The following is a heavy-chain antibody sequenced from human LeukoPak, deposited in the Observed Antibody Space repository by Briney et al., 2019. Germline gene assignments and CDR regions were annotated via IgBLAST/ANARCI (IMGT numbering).Heavy chain of an antibody. J-gene: IGHJ4*02. CDR3: SSHASGTYSHFDY. CDR2: IYSGGST. CDR1: GLTVSNNY. D-gene: IGHD1-26*01. V-gene: IGHV3-53*01. Sequence: GGSLRLSCAASGLTVSNNYMSWVRQAPGKGLEWVSVIYSGGSTYFADSVKGRFTISRDNSKNTLYLQMNSLKTEDTAVYYCSSHASGTYSHFDYWGQGTLVTVSS.